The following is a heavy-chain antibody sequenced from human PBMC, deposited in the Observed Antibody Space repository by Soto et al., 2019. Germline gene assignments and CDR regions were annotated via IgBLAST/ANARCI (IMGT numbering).Heavy chain of an antibody. CDR2: ISHSGSP. D-gene: IGHD2-2*01. V-gene: IGHV4-34*01. J-gene: IGHJ3*02. CDR1: GGSFSGYY. Sequence: SETLSLTCAVYGGSFSGYYWSWIRQPPGKGLQWIGEISHSGSPNYNPPLKSRVTISVDTSKNQFSLKLGSVTAADTAVYYCATYQEICSRANCYGAFDIWGQGTMVTVSS. CDR3: ATYQEICSRANCYGAFDI.